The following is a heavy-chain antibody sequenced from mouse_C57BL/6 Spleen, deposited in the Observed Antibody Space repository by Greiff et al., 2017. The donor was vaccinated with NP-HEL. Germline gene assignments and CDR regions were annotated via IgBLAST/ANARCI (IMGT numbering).Heavy chain of an antibody. J-gene: IGHJ4*01. Sequence: QVQLQQSGAELARPGASVKLSCKASGYTFTSYGISWVKQRTGQGLEWIGEIYPRSGNTYYNEKFKGKATLTADKSSSTAYMELRSLTSEDSAVYFCARRRAYDYDEDYAMDYWGQGTSVTVSS. D-gene: IGHD2-4*01. CDR3: ARRRAYDYDEDYAMDY. CDR1: GYTFTSYG. CDR2: IYPRSGNT. V-gene: IGHV1-81*01.